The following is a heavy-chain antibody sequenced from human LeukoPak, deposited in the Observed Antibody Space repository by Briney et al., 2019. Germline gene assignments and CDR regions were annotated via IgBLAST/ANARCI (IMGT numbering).Heavy chain of an antibody. V-gene: IGHV3-48*01. D-gene: IGHD1-26*01. Sequence: GGPLRLSCAASGFTFSRYSMSWVRQAPGKGLEWVSYISSSSTSSSTIYYADSVRGRFTISRDNAKNSLYLQMNSLRAEDTAVYYCARVGATCDYWGQGTLVTVSS. CDR2: ISSSSTSSSTI. J-gene: IGHJ4*02. CDR3: ARVGATCDY. CDR1: GFTFSRYS.